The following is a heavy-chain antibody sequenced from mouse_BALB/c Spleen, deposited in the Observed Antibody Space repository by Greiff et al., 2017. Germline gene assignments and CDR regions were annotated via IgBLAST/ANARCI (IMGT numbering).Heavy chain of an antibody. CDR2: ISSGSSTI. D-gene: IGHD1-1*02. CDR1: GFTFSSFG. V-gene: IGHV5-17*02. CDR3: ARDYYYFDY. J-gene: IGHJ2*01. Sequence: DVMLVESGGGLVQPGGSRKLSCAASGFTFSSFGMHWVRQAPEKGLEWVAYISSGSSTIYYADTVKGRFTISRDNPKNTLFLQMTSLRSEDTAMYYCARDYYYFDYWGQGTTLTVSS.